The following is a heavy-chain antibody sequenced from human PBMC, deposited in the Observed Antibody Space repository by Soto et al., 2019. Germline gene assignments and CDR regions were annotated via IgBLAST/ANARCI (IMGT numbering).Heavy chain of an antibody. CDR1: GYTLTELS. CDR2: FDPEDGET. D-gene: IGHD2-2*01. Sequence: GASVKVSCKVSGYTLTELSMHWVRQAPGKGLEWMGGFDPEDGETIYAQKFQGRVTMTEDTSTDTAYMELSSLRSEDTAVYYCATGVVPAADLSGTDAFDIWGQGTMITVSS. CDR3: ATGVVPAADLSGTDAFDI. V-gene: IGHV1-24*01. J-gene: IGHJ3*02.